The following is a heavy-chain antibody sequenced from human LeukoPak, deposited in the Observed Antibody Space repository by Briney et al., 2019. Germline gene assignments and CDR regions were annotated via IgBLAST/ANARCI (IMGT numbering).Heavy chain of an antibody. D-gene: IGHD7-27*01. Sequence: PGGSLRLSCAASVFTFSSYWMHWVRQAPGKGLVWVSHIKTDGSTTNYADSVKGRFTISRDNAKNTLYLQMNSLRVEDTALYYCARLAGEVKDLWGQGTLVTVSS. J-gene: IGHJ5*02. CDR3: ARLAGEVKDL. CDR2: IKTDGSTT. V-gene: IGHV3-74*01. CDR1: VFTFSSYW.